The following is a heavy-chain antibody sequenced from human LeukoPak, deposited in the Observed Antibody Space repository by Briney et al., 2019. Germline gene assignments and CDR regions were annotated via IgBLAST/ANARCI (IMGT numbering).Heavy chain of an antibody. J-gene: IGHJ5*02. D-gene: IGHD2-15*01. CDR3: VRSYCSGGSCYDWFDP. CDR2: ISAYNGNT. Sequence: ASVKVSCKASGYTFTSYGISWVRQAPGQGLEWMGWISAYNGNTNYAQKLQGRVTMTTDTSTSTAYMELRSLRSDDTAVYYCVRSYCSGGSCYDWFDPWGQGTLVTVSS. CDR1: GYTFTSYG. V-gene: IGHV1-18*01.